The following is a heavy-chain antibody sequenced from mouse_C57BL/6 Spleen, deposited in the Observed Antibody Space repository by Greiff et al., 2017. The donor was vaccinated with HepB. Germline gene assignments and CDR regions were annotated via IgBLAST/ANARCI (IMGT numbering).Heavy chain of an antibody. CDR3: ASWATTVGWDYAMDY. CDR1: GYTFTSYW. J-gene: IGHJ4*01. V-gene: IGHV1-55*01. D-gene: IGHD1-1*01. CDR2: IYPGSGST. Sequence: QVQLKQPGAELVKPGASVKMSCKASGYTFTSYWITWVKQRPGQGLEWIGDIYPGSGSTNYNEKFKSKATLTVDTSSSTAYMQLSSLTSEDSAVYYCASWATTVGWDYAMDYWGQGTSVTVSS.